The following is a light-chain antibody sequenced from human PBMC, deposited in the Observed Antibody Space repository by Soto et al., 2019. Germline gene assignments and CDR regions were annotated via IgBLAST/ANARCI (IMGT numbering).Light chain of an antibody. Sequence: EIVLTQSPGTLSLSPGERATLSCRTSQSVSSNYLAWYQQKPGQAPRLLIYGASTRTLGIPARFSGSESGTEFTLTISSLQSEDFAVYYCQQYNSWPITFGQGTRLEIK. CDR1: QSVSSN. CDR2: GAS. V-gene: IGKV3-15*01. J-gene: IGKJ5*01. CDR3: QQYNSWPIT.